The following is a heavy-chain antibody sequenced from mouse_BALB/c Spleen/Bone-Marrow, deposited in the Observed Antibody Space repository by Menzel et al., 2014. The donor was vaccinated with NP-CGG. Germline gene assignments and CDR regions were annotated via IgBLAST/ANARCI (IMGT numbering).Heavy chain of an antibody. D-gene: IGHD1-3*01. Sequence: EVQLQQSGPELEKPGASVKISCKASGYSFTGYNMNWVKQYNGQSLEWIGNVDPYCGSPIYNQKFKGKATLTVDKSSSTAYMQLERLTSEDSAVYYCARSYKSFDFWGQGTTLTVPS. CDR2: VDPYCGSP. CDR3: ARSYKSFDF. V-gene: IGHV1-39*01. J-gene: IGHJ2*01. CDR1: GYSFTGYN.